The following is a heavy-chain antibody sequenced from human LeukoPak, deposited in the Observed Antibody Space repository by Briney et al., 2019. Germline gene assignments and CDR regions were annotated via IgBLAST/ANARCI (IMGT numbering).Heavy chain of an antibody. D-gene: IGHD3-3*01. CDR1: GGTFSSYA. Sequence: SVKVSCKASGGTFSSYAISWVRQAPGQGLEWMGGIIPTFGTANYAQKFQGRVTITADESTSTAYMELSSLRSEDTAVYYCARDRRFLEWSLRAFDIWGQGTMVTVSS. V-gene: IGHV1-69*13. CDR2: IIPTFGTA. CDR3: ARDRRFLEWSLRAFDI. J-gene: IGHJ3*02.